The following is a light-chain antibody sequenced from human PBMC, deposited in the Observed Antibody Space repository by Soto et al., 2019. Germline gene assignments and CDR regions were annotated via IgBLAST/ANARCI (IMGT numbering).Light chain of an antibody. CDR1: QSISTE. Sequence: EIVMTQSPATLSVSPGERATLSCRVSQSISTELAWYQQKPGQPPRLLIYSASTRATGVPARFTGSGSGSEFTLTISGLQSEDFAVYYCQQGHNWPLTFGQVTRLEI. CDR2: SAS. CDR3: QQGHNWPLT. J-gene: IGKJ2*01. V-gene: IGKV3-15*01.